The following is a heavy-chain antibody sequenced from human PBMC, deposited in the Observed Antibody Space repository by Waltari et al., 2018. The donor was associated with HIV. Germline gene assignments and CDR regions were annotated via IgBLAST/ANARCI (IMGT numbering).Heavy chain of an antibody. J-gene: IGHJ4*02. Sequence: QVQLVESGGGVVQPGGSLGLSCAASGFTFSSYGLPWGRQAPGKGLDWVAVIGSDGVNKYYADSVKGRFTISRDNSKNTLYLQMNSLRAEDTAVYYCARHPTPFTGYNSFDYWGQGTLVTVSS. V-gene: IGHV3-33*01. CDR2: IGSDGVNK. CDR3: ARHPTPFTGYNSFDY. D-gene: IGHD5-12*01. CDR1: GFTFSSYG.